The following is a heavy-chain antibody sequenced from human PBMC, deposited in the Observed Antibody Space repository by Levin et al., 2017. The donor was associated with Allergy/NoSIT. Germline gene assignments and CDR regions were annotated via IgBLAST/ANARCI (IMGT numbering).Heavy chain of an antibody. CDR3: AGRYDYYDSSGYSLNYYYGMDV. D-gene: IGHD3-22*01. CDR2: VSSSSSHI. CDR1: EFTITTYS. Sequence: GESLKISCAASEFTITTYSVNWVRQAPGRGLEWVSSVSSSSSHIYYSDSVKGRFTISRDNAKNSVYLQMNSLRAEDTAVYFCAGRYDYYDSSGYSLNYYYGMDVWGQGTTVTVSS. V-gene: IGHV3-21*01. J-gene: IGHJ6*02.